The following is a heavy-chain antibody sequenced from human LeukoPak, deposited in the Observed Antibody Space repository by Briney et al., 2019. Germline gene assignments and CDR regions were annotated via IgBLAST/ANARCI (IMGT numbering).Heavy chain of an antibody. CDR1: GYTFTGYY. D-gene: IGHD6-19*01. CDR2: INPNSGGT. Sequence: ASVKVSCKASGYTFTGYYMHWVRQAPGQGLEWMGWINPNSGGTNYAQKFQGRVTMTRDTSISTAYMELSRLRSDDTAVYYCARDHSSGSPGLDYWGQGTLVTVPS. J-gene: IGHJ4*02. V-gene: IGHV1-2*02. CDR3: ARDHSSGSPGLDY.